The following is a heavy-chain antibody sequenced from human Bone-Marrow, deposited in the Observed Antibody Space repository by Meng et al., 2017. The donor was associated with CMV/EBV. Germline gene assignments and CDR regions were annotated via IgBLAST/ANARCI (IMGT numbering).Heavy chain of an antibody. CDR3: ARGNVLLWFGELPKGGWFDP. Sequence: GSLRLSCTVSGDSISGSTFYWGWIRQPPGKGLEWIGSIYYSGSTYYNPSLKSRVTISVDTSKNQFSLKLSSVTAADTAVYYCARGNVLLWFGELPKGGWFDPWGQGTLVTVSS. D-gene: IGHD3-10*01. CDR1: GDSISGSTFY. V-gene: IGHV4-39*07. CDR2: IYYSGST. J-gene: IGHJ5*02.